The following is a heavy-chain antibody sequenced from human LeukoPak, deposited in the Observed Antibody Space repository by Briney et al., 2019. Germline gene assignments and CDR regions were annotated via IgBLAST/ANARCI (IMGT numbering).Heavy chain of an antibody. Sequence: GSLRLSCAASGFTFSSYGMHWVRQAPGKGLEWVANMKQDGSVKYYVDSMKGRFTISRDNAKNSLYLQVSELRAEDTAVYFCARIGYSSSSFDYWGQGVLVTVYS. CDR2: MKQDGSVK. CDR1: GFTFSSYG. CDR3: ARIGYSSSSFDY. V-gene: IGHV3-7*03. D-gene: IGHD6-6*01. J-gene: IGHJ4*02.